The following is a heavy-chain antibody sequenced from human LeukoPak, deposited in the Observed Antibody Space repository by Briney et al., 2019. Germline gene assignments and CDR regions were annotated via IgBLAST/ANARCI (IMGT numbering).Heavy chain of an antibody. CDR2: ISYDGSNK. V-gene: IGHV3-30-3*01. D-gene: IGHD3-10*01. J-gene: IGHJ6*02. CDR3: ARETAPLWFGELPSPDYYYGMDV. Sequence: PGGSLRLSCAASGFTFSSYAMSWVRQAPGKGLEWVAVISYDGSNKYYADSVKGRFTISRDNSKNTLYLQMNSLRAEDTAVYYCARETAPLWFGELPSPDYYYGMDVWGQGTTVTVSS. CDR1: GFTFSSYA.